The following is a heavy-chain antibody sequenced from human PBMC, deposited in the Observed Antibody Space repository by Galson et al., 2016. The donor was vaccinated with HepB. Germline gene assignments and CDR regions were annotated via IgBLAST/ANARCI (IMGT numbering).Heavy chain of an antibody. CDR1: GYSFSSYW. Sequence: QSGAEVKKPGDSLKISCKTSGYSFSSYWIGWVRQMSGKGLECLGIIHPGDSKITSNPSFEDHVTISADKSRNTAYLQWRSLRASDSAIYYCVRRRTDFWTGSPTSYFDSWGQGTLVSVSS. CDR3: VRRRTDFWTGSPTSYFDS. V-gene: IGHV5-51*01. J-gene: IGHJ4*02. D-gene: IGHD3/OR15-3a*01. CDR2: IHPGDSKI.